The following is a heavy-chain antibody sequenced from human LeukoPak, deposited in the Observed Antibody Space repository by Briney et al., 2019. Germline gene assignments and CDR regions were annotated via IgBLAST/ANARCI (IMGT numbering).Heavy chain of an antibody. CDR2: ISAYNGNT. J-gene: IGHJ4*02. CDR3: ARTDSQLPVFCDY. V-gene: IGHV1-18*01. D-gene: IGHD2-2*01. Sequence: ASVKVSCKASGGTFSSYAISWVRQAPGQGLEWMGWISAYNGNTNYAQKLQGRVTMTTDTSTSTAYMELRSLRSDDTAVYYCARTDSQLPVFCDYWGQGTLVTVSS. CDR1: GGTFSSYA.